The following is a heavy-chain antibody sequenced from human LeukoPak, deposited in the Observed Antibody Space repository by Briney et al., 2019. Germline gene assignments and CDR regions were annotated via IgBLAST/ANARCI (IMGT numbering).Heavy chain of an antibody. D-gene: IGHD4-23*01. J-gene: IGHJ5*02. Sequence: GASVKVSCKASGYTFTGYYMHWVRQAPGQGLEWMGRINPNSGGTNYAQKFQGRVTMTRDTSISTAYMELSRLRSDDTAVYYWARDPSGYGGNHWGQGTLVTVSS. CDR2: INPNSGGT. CDR3: ARDPSGYGGNH. CDR1: GYTFTGYY. V-gene: IGHV1-2*06.